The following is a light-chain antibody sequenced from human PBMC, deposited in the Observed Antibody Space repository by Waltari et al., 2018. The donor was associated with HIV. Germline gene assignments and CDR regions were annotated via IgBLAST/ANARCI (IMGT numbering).Light chain of an antibody. CDR3: QSADHSDSCV. Sequence: SYELTQPPSVSVSPGQTARTTCSGDTLSSKYTTWYQQKPGQAPILVIFKDSERPSGIPERFSGSISGTTVTLTISEVQTEDEADYYCQSADHSDSCVFGTGTTLTVL. CDR2: KDS. CDR1: TLSSKY. J-gene: IGLJ1*01. V-gene: IGLV3-25*03.